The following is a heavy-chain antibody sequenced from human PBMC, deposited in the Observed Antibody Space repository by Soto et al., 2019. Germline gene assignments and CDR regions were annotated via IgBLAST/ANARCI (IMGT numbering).Heavy chain of an antibody. CDR3: ARSWGDFFPYYFDY. CDR2: IWYDGSNK. V-gene: IGHV3-33*01. D-gene: IGHD3-16*01. CDR1: GFTFSSYG. Sequence: GGSLRLSCAASGFTFSSYGMHWVRQAPGKGLEWVAVIWYDGSNKYYADSVKGQFTISRDNSKNTLYLQMNSLRAEDTAVYYCARSWGDFFPYYFDYWGQGTLVTVSS. J-gene: IGHJ4*02.